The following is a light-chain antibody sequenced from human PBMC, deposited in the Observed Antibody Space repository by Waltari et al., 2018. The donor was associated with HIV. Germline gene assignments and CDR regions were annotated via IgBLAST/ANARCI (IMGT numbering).Light chain of an antibody. V-gene: IGLV1-44*01. CDR1: SSNIGINY. J-gene: IGLJ3*02. CDR2: SNN. Sequence: QSVLTQPPSASGTPGQRVTITRSGSSSNIGINYVYWYQQLPGTAPKLLIYSNNQRPSGVPDRISGSKSGTSASLAISGLQSVDEADYYCAAWDDSLNAWVFGGGTKLTVL. CDR3: AAWDDSLNAWV.